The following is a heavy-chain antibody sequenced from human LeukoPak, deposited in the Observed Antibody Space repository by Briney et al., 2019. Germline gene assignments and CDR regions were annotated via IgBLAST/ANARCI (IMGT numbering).Heavy chain of an antibody. CDR1: GFTFSSYA. D-gene: IGHD4-17*01. J-gene: IGHJ4*02. CDR3: AKDRSLYGDPDY. Sequence: GGSLRLSCAASGFTFSSYAMSWVRQAPGKGLEWVSAISGSGDSTYYADSVKGRFTISRDNSKNTLYLQMNSLRAEGTAVYYCAKDRSLYGDPDYWGQGTLVTVSS. CDR2: ISGSGDST. V-gene: IGHV3-23*01.